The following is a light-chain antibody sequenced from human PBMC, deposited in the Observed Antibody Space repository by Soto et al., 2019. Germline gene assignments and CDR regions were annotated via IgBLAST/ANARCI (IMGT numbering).Light chain of an antibody. CDR1: SSDVGGYNH. V-gene: IGLV2-14*01. CDR2: DVT. Sequence: ALPQPASVSGSPGQSITISCTGTSSDVGGYNHVSWYQHHPGKAPKLIIYDVTNRPSGVSNRFSGSKSGDTASLTISGLQAEDEADYYCISYTSINTWVFGGGTKLTVL. J-gene: IGLJ3*02. CDR3: ISYTSINTWV.